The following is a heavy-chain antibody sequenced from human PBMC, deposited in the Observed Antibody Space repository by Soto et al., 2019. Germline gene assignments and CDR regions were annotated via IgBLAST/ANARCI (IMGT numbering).Heavy chain of an antibody. CDR3: ARERGSHPGD. V-gene: IGHV4-4*02. J-gene: IGHJ4*02. CDR1: GGSISNDNW. Sequence: QVQLRESGPGLVRPSGPLSLTCAVSGGSISNDNWWSWVRQHPGKGLEWIGEIYHSGSTNHNPSLKTRVTRSVAPSKNLFSLTLNSVTAADTAFDYAARERGSHPGDWGQGTLVSVSS. D-gene: IGHD3-10*01. CDR2: IYHSGST.